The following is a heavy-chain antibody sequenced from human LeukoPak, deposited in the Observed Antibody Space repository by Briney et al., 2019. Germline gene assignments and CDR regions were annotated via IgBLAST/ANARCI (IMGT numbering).Heavy chain of an antibody. CDR2: ISWNSGSI. J-gene: IGHJ4*02. Sequence: PGGSLRLSCAASGFTFDDYTIHWVRQAAGKGLEWVSVISWNSGSIGYADSVKGRFTISRDNVKNSLYLQMNSLRAEDTAMYYCAKDASSSYYFDHWGQGTLVTVSS. CDR3: AKDASSSYYFDH. CDR1: GFTFDDYT. D-gene: IGHD6-6*01. V-gene: IGHV3-9*01.